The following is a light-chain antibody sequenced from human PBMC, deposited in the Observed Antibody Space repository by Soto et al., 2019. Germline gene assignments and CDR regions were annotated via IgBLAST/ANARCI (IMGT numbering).Light chain of an antibody. CDR3: QQYNNWTT. CDR1: QSVNSN. J-gene: IGKJ1*01. Sequence: EIVMTQSPATLSVSPGERATLSCRASQSVNSNLAWYQQKPGQAPRLLIYGASTRATGVPARFSVSGSGTEFTLTDSSLQSEDFAVYFCQQYNNWTTFGQGTKVEIK. V-gene: IGKV3-15*01. CDR2: GAS.